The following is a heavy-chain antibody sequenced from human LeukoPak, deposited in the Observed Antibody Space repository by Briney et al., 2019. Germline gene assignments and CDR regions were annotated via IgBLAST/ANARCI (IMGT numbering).Heavy chain of an antibody. Sequence: GGSLRLSCAASGFTFSSYAMSWVRQAPGKGLEWVSAISGSGGSTYYADSVKGRFTISRDNSKNTLYLQMNSLRAEDTAVYYCAKDRTASPKIVVVINSLSDYWGQGTLVTVSS. CDR2: ISGSGGST. CDR1: GFTFSSYA. D-gene: IGHD3-22*01. CDR3: AKDRTASPKIVVVINSLSDY. V-gene: IGHV3-23*01. J-gene: IGHJ4*02.